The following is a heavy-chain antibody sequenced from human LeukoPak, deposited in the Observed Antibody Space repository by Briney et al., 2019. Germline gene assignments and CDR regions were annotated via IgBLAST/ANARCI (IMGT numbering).Heavy chain of an antibody. Sequence: PGGSLKLSCVASGFTFSSCNMHWVRQAPGKGLGWGALIWYDGSNKYYTDSVKGRFTISRDNSKNTLYLQMNSLRAEDTALYYCAKDSNDYGDYNYFDYWGQGTLVTVSS. J-gene: IGHJ4*02. CDR1: GFTFSSCN. V-gene: IGHV3-33*06. CDR2: IWYDGSNK. D-gene: IGHD4-17*01. CDR3: AKDSNDYGDYNYFDY.